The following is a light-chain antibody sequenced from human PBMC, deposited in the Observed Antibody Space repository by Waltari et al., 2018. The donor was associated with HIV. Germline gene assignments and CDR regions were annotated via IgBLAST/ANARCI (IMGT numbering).Light chain of an antibody. J-gene: IGLJ2*01. Sequence: SYVLTQPPSVSVAPGQTARITCGGDNIGRKSVHWYQQKPGQAPVLVVHDDSDRPSGIPERFSGSNSGNTATLTISRVEAGDEADYYCQVWDSSSDHCVFGGGTKLTVL. CDR2: DDS. CDR1: NIGRKS. CDR3: QVWDSSSDHCV. V-gene: IGLV3-21*02.